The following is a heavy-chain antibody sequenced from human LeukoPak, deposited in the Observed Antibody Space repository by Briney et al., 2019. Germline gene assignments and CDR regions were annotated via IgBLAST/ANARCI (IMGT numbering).Heavy chain of an antibody. CDR3: ARAAHEYYDFWSGYQPHYYYYMDV. Sequence: SETLSLTCTVSGGSISSYYWSWIRQPPGKGLEWIGNIYYTGSTNYNPSLKSRVTISVDTSKNQFSLKLSSVTAADTAVYYCARAAHEYYDFWSGYQPHYYYYMDVWGKGTTVTVSS. CDR1: GGSISSYY. D-gene: IGHD3-3*01. V-gene: IGHV4-59*01. J-gene: IGHJ6*03. CDR2: IYYTGST.